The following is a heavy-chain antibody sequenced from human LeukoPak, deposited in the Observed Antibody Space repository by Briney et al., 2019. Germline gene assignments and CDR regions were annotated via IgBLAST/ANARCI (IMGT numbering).Heavy chain of an antibody. D-gene: IGHD6-13*01. Sequence: PSETLSLTCIVSGGSISSYYRSWIRQPPGKGLEWIGYIYYSGSTNYNPSLKSRVTISVDTSKNQFSLKLSSVTAADTVVYYCARGLMMAVAGRGEFHYWGQGTLVTVSS. V-gene: IGHV4-59*01. J-gene: IGHJ4*02. CDR3: ARGLMMAVAGRGEFHY. CDR1: GGSISSYY. CDR2: IYYSGST.